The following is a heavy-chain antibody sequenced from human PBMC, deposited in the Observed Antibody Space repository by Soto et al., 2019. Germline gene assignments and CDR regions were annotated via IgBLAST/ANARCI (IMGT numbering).Heavy chain of an antibody. D-gene: IGHD6-13*01. Sequence: GGSLRLSCAASGFTFSRYDMSWVRPAPGKGLEWVSTIGGGDGTTYYADSVKGRFTISRDNSNSALYLQMNILRAGDTDVYFCAKGTLGNPPGTRAFDIWGQGTMVTVSS. J-gene: IGHJ3*02. CDR2: IGGGDGTT. CDR3: AKGTLGNPPGTRAFDI. CDR1: GFTFSRYD. V-gene: IGHV3-23*01.